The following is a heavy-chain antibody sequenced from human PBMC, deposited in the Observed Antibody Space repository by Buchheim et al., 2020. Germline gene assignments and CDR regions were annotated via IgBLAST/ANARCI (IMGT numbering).Heavy chain of an antibody. Sequence: EVYLVQSGAEVKKPGESLKISCQVSRYSFSSYWIAWVRQMPGKGLEWMGIINPGDSDTRYSPSFQGQVTISADKSISTAYLQWNSLEASDTAMYYCARMCCSGVPTSYGAFDYWGQGTL. CDR2: INPGDSDT. CDR1: RYSFSSYW. V-gene: IGHV5-51*01. CDR3: ARMCCSGVPTSYGAFDY. J-gene: IGHJ4*02. D-gene: IGHD2-15*01.